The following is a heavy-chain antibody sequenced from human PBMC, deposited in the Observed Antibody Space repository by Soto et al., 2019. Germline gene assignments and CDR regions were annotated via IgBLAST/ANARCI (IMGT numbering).Heavy chain of an antibody. Sequence: QVQLVQSGAEVKRPGSSVKVSCKASGDTFSFYSINWVRQAPGLGLEWMGRVNPILSLSNYAQRFQGRVTMTADKCTRTGYMVISSLRSEDTAIYYCATSYGSGYRAFDYWGQGAQVSVSS. V-gene: IGHV1-69*02. CDR1: GDTFSFYS. D-gene: IGHD3-10*01. J-gene: IGHJ4*02. CDR2: VNPILSLS. CDR3: ATSYGSGYRAFDY.